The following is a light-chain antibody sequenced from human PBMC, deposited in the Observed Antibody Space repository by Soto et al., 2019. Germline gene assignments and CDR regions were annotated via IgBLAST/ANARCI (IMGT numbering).Light chain of an antibody. CDR2: DAS. J-gene: IGKJ5*01. V-gene: IGKV1-5*01. Sequence: DIQMTHSPSTLSASVGDRVTITCRASQSISSWLAWYQQRPGKAPKLLISDASNLESGVSSRFSGSGSGTDFTLTISSLQPDDFATYYCQQYNSDPYTFGQGTRLEIK. CDR1: QSISSW. CDR3: QQYNSDPYT.